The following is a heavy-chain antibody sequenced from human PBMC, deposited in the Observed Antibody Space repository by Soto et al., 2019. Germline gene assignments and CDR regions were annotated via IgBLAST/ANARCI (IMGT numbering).Heavy chain of an antibody. CDR2: ITAGNGNT. V-gene: IGHV1-3*01. CDR3: ARDLGGWPDY. J-gene: IGHJ4*02. CDR1: GYTFTSYA. Sequence: QVQLVQSGAEVKKPGASVKVSCKASGYTFTSYAIHWVRQAPGQRLEWMGWITAGNGNTKYSQKFQDRVTITRDTSASTAYMELSSLRSEDTAVYYCARDLGGWPDYWGQGTLVTVSS. D-gene: IGHD6-19*01.